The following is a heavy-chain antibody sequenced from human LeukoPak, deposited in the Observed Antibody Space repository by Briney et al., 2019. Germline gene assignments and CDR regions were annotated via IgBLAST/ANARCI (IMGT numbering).Heavy chain of an antibody. V-gene: IGHV4-4*07. CDR1: GASISSYY. CDR2: IYTDGKT. Sequence: PSETLSLTCTVSGASISSYYWSWIRQPAGKGFEWFGRIYTDGKTSYNPSLQRRITMSVDTSRNQLSLQLTSVTAADTAVYYGATEPLTWPGWFDPWGQGTLVTVSS. J-gene: IGHJ5*02. CDR3: ATEPLTWPGWFDP.